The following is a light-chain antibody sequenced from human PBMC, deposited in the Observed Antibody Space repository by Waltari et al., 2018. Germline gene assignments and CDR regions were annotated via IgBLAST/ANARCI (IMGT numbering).Light chain of an antibody. CDR1: SLRSYY. Sequence: SSAMTQDPAVSVAMGQTVRITCQGDSLRSYYESWYQQRPGQAPILVIYDKNNRPSGVPDRFSGSSSHNTGSLTITGAQAEDEASYYCHSRDASGVAGSFGGGTKLTVL. CDR3: HSRDASGVAGS. V-gene: IGLV3-19*01. CDR2: DKN. J-gene: IGLJ2*01.